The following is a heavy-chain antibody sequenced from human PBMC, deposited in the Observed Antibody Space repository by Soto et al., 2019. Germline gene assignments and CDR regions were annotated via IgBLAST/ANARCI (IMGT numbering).Heavy chain of an antibody. CDR3: TRWCSSCGVGRLDP. D-gene: IGHD2-8*01. CDR1: GFTFSRFA. V-gene: IGHV3-73*01. J-gene: IGHJ5*02. Sequence: EVQLVESGGGLVQPGGSLKLSCAASGFTFSRFAMHWVRQASGKGLKWVGRIRSKANNYATEYAVSVKGRFTISRDDSKNTAYLQMNSLETEDTAVYYCTRWCSSCGVGRLDPWGQGTLVTVSS. CDR2: IRSKANNYAT.